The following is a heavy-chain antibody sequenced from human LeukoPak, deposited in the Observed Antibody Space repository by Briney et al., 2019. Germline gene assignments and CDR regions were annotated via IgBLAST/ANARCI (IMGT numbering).Heavy chain of an antibody. CDR2: IIPIFGTA. D-gene: IGHD2/OR15-2a*01. CDR1: GGTFSSYA. CDR3: ASSDFLSSHPHAFDI. V-gene: IGHV1-69*13. J-gene: IGHJ3*02. Sequence: ASVKLSCKPSGGTFSSYAISWGPQAPGHRLEWLGGIIPIFGTANYVQKFQGRVTITAGQATSTAYMELSSLRAEDTAVYYCASSDFLSSHPHAFDIWGQGTMVTVSS.